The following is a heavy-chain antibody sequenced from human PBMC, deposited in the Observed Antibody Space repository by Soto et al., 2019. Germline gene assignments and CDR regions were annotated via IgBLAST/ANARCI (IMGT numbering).Heavy chain of an antibody. Sequence: PSETLSLTCTVSGGSISSYYWSWIRPPPGKGLEWIGYIYYSGSTNYNPSLKSRVTISVDTSKNQFSLKLSSVTAADTAVYYCARAALWFGEFSDAFDIWGQGTMVTVSS. D-gene: IGHD3-10*01. J-gene: IGHJ3*02. CDR2: IYYSGST. CDR3: ARAALWFGEFSDAFDI. CDR1: GGSISSYY. V-gene: IGHV4-59*01.